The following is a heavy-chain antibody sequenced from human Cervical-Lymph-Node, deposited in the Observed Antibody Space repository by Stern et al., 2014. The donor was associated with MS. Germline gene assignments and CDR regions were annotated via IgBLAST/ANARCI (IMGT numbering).Heavy chain of an antibody. J-gene: IGHJ6*02. Sequence: QLQLQESGPGLVKPSQTLSLTCTVSGASISSGGYYWSWIRQHPGKGLEWIGYIYYRGNTYYNPSLKCRVTISLDTSKSQLSLKLSSVTAADTAVYYCARDFTTVVPSAYNDYYYYYGMDVWGQGTTVTVSS. V-gene: IGHV4-31*03. CDR2: IYYRGNT. CDR3: ARDFTTVVPSAYNDYYYYYGMDV. CDR1: GASISSGGYY. D-gene: IGHD4-23*01.